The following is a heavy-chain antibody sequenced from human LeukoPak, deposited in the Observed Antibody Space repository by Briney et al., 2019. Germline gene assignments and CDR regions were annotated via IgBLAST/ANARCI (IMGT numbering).Heavy chain of an antibody. D-gene: IGHD6-13*01. CDR3: ARESYSSSWGYNWFDP. Sequence: ETLSLTCAVYGGSFSGYYWSWVRQPPGKGLEWIGEINHSGSTNYNPSLTSRVTISVDTSKNQFSLKLSSVTAADTAVYYCARESYSSSWGYNWFDPWGQGTLVTVSS. V-gene: IGHV4-34*01. CDR2: INHSGST. J-gene: IGHJ5*02. CDR1: GGSFSGYY.